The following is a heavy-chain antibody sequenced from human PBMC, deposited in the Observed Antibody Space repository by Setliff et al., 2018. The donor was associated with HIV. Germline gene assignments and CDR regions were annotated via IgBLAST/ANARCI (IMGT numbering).Heavy chain of an antibody. CDR2: INHSRAT. Sequence: PLETLSLTCAVYGESLSGYYWSWIRQPPGKGLEWVGEINHSRATNYNPSLQSRLTVSVDTSKNQFSLKLSSVTAADTAMYYCVRGGDSSSWYWGRWFDPWGQGTLVTVSS. D-gene: IGHD6-13*01. V-gene: IGHV4-34*01. J-gene: IGHJ5*02. CDR3: VRGGDSSSWYWGRWFDP. CDR1: GESLSGYY.